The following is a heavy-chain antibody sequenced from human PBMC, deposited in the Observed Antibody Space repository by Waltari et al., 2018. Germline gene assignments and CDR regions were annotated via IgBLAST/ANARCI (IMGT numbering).Heavy chain of an antibody. CDR3: ARGLRFLEWPPHHAGWFDP. Sequence: QVQLVQSGAEVKKPGSSVKVSCKASGGTFSSYTISWVRQAPGQGLEWMGRMIPILGIANYAQKFQGRVTITADKSTSTAYMELSSLRSEDTAVYYCARGLRFLEWPPHHAGWFDPWGQGTLVTVSS. CDR1: GGTFSSYT. CDR2: MIPILGIA. V-gene: IGHV1-69*02. J-gene: IGHJ5*02. D-gene: IGHD3-3*01.